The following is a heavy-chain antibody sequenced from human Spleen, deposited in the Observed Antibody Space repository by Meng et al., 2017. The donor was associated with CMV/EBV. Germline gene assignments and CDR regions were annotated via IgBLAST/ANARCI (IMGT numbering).Heavy chain of an antibody. V-gene: IGHV3-48*03. D-gene: IGHD1-1*01. CDR3: AKGYVRMGCFDH. Sequence: LSLTCAASGFTFINYEMNWVRQAPGKGLEWVSYINTRGDNIYYADSLKGRFTISRDNAQNSLYLQMDSLRADDTAVYFCAKGYVRMGCFDHWGQGTLVTVSS. CDR1: GFTFINYE. CDR2: INTRGDNI. J-gene: IGHJ4*02.